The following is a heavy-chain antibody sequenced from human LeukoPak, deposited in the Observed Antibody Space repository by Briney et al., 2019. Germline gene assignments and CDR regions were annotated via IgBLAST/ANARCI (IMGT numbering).Heavy chain of an antibody. J-gene: IGHJ4*02. CDR1: GFTFSGSA. D-gene: IGHD6-25*01. CDR2: IRSKANSYAT. Sequence: GGSLRLSCAASGFTFSGSAMHWVRQASGKGLEWVGRIRSKANSYATAYAASVKGRFTISRDDSKNTAYLQMNSLKTEDTAVYCCTRSATSDYWGQGTLVTVSS. V-gene: IGHV3-73*01. CDR3: TRSATSDY.